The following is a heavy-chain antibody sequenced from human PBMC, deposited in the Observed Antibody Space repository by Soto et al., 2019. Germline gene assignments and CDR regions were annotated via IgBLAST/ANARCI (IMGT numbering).Heavy chain of an antibody. V-gene: IGHV4-39*01. J-gene: IGHJ6*03. D-gene: IGHD3-16*01. CDR3: GVFILFGGFFFSGYNYMDV. Sequence: SETLSLTCTVSGGSISSSSYYWGWIRQPPGKGLEWIGSIYYSGSTYYNPSLKSRVTISVDTSKNQFSLKLSSVTAADTAVYHCGVFILFGGFFFSGYNYMDVWGKGTRVPVPS. CDR1: GGSISSSSYY. CDR2: IYYSGST.